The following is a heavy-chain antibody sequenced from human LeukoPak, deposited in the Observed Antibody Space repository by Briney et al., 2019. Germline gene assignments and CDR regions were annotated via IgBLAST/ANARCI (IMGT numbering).Heavy chain of an antibody. J-gene: IGHJ3*02. CDR2: IYTSGST. CDR1: GGSISSYY. D-gene: IGHD1-14*01. Sequence: SETLSLTCTVSGGSISSYYWSWIRQPAGKGLEWIGRIYTSGSTNYNPSLKSRVTMSVDTSKNQFSLKLSSVTAADTAVYYCARDRTGKPRHDAFDIWGQGTMVTVSS. V-gene: IGHV4-4*07. CDR3: ARDRTGKPRHDAFDI.